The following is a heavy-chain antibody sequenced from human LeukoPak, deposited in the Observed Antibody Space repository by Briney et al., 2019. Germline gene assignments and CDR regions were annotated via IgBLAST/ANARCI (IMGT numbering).Heavy chain of an antibody. CDR3: AREGGPYRPLDY. J-gene: IGHJ4*02. Sequence: PSGTLSLTCGVSGGSISTTNWWTWVRQPPGEGLEWIGEVHLSGRTHYNPSLESRVTMSVDMSENHISLRLTSVTAADTAVHYCAREGGPYRPLDYSGQGTLVTVSS. V-gene: IGHV4-4*02. CDR1: GGSISTTNW. CDR2: VHLSGRT.